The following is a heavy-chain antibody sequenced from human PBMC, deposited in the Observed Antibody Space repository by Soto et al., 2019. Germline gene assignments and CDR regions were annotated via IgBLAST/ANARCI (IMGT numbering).Heavy chain of an antibody. CDR1: RGTFRSYA. V-gene: IGHV1-69*01. D-gene: IGHD3-10*01. CDR3: ARVTFYAAGTYKWFDP. Sequence: QVPLLQSGAEVKKPGSSVKVSCKASRGTFRSYAISWVRQAPGQGLEWMGGIIPLFGSTNYAQKFQGRITIAADESTSTAYLELTSLRSEDTAIYCCARVTFYAAGTYKWFDPWCQGTLVTVSS. CDR2: IIPLFGST. J-gene: IGHJ5*02.